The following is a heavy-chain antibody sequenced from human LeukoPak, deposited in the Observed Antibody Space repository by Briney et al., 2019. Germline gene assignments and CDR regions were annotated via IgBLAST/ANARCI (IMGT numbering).Heavy chain of an antibody. V-gene: IGHV5-51*01. CDR2: IYPGDSDT. CDR1: GYSFTSYW. J-gene: IGHJ5*02. CDR3: TRLTYYYDSSGYDSDNWFDP. D-gene: IGHD3-22*01. Sequence: GESLKISCKGSGYSFTSYWIGWVRQMPGKGLEWMGIIYPGDSDTRYSPSFQGQVTISADKSISTAYLQWSSLKASDTAMYYCTRLTYYYDSSGYDSDNWFDPWGQGTLVTVSS.